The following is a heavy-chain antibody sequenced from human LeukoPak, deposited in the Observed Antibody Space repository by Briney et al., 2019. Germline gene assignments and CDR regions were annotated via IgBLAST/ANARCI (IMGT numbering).Heavy chain of an antibody. V-gene: IGHV4-4*07. CDR3: ARDCSGGNCYLGVIDY. Sequence: SETLSLTCTVSDGSISSSYWSWTRQPAGKGLEYIGRVYFSGSTNYNPSLKSRVTMSVDTSKNQFSLRLTSVTAADAAVYYCARDCSGGNCYLGVIDYWGQGALVTVSS. CDR2: VYFSGST. D-gene: IGHD2-15*01. CDR1: DGSISSSY. J-gene: IGHJ4*02.